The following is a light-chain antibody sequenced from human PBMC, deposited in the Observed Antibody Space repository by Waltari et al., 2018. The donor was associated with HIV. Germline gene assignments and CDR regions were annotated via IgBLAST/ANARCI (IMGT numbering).Light chain of an antibody. V-gene: IGLV3-1*01. CDR2: QDK. CDR1: KLGEKF. Sequence: SYEVTQPPSVSVSPGQTVSISCSADKLGEKFASWYQQRPGQAPKLVIYQDKRRPSGVPDRFSGSKSGSLASLAITGLQSEDEAEYHCASWDDSLNGVVFGGGTKLTVL. CDR3: ASWDDSLNGVV. J-gene: IGLJ2*01.